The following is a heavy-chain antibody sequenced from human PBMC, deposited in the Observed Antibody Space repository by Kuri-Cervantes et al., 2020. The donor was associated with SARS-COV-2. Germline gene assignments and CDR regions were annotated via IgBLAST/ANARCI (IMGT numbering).Heavy chain of an antibody. J-gene: IGHJ3*02. Sequence: GGSLRLSCSASGFTFSNAWMSWVRQAPGKGLEWVGRINSKTDGETTDYAAPVKGRFTISRDDSKNTLYLLMNSLKTEDAAVYYCTTDQILWMQAFDIWGQGTMVTVSS. CDR3: TTDQILWMQAFDI. CDR1: GFTFSNAW. D-gene: IGHD5-18*01. V-gene: IGHV3-15*01. CDR2: INSKTDGETT.